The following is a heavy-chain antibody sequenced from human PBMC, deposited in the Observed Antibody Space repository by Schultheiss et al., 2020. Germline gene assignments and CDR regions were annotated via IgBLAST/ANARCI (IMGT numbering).Heavy chain of an antibody. D-gene: IGHD3-10*01. V-gene: IGHV3-30*03. CDR1: GFTFDDYG. CDR2: ISYDGSNK. J-gene: IGHJ5*02. CDR3: ARGFGVAARNWFDP. Sequence: GGSLRLSCAASGFTFDDYGMSWVRQAPGKGLEWVAVISYDGSNKYYADSVKGRFTISRDNSKNTLYLQMNSLRVEDTAVYYCARGFGVAARNWFDPWGQGTLVTVSS.